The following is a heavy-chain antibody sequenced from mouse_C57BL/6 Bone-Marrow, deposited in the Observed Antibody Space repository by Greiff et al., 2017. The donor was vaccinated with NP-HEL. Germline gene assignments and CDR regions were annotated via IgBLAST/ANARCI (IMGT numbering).Heavy chain of an antibody. J-gene: IGHJ2*01. CDR2: INPSTGGT. D-gene: IGHD1-2*01. CDR3: ARRITTADFDY. CDR1: GYSFTGYY. V-gene: IGHV1-42*01. Sequence: EVQLQESRPELVKPGASVKISCKASGYSFTGYYMNWVKQSPEKSLEWIGEINPSTGGTTYNQKFKAKATLTVDKSSSTAYMQLKSLTSEDSAVYYCARRITTADFDYWGQGTTLTVSS.